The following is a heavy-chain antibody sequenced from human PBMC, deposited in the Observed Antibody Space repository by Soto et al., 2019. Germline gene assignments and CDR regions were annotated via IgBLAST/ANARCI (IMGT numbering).Heavy chain of an antibody. J-gene: IGHJ4*02. V-gene: IGHV4-59*08. CDR1: GGSISSYY. CDR2: IYYSGST. Sequence: SETLSLTCTVSGGSISSYYWSWIRQPPGKGLEWIGYIYYSGSTNYNPSLKSRVNISVDTSKNQFSLKLSSVTAADTAVYYCARRYGDCFDYWGQGTLVTVSS. D-gene: IGHD4-17*01. CDR3: ARRYGDCFDY.